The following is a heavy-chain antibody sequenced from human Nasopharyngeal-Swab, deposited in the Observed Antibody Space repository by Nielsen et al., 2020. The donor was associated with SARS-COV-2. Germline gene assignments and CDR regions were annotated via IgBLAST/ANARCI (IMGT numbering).Heavy chain of an antibody. CDR3: ARHHSSSWANYYYYGMDV. Sequence: SETLSLTCAVYGGSFSGYYWSWIRQPPGKGLEWIGEINHSGSTNYNPSLKSRVTISVDTSKNQFSLKLSSLTAADTAVYYCARHHSSSWANYYYYGMDVWGQGTTVTVSS. CDR1: GGSFSGYY. J-gene: IGHJ6*02. V-gene: IGHV4-34*01. D-gene: IGHD6-13*01. CDR2: INHSGST.